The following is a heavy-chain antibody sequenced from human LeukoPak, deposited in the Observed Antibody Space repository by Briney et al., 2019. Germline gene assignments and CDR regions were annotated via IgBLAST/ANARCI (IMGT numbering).Heavy chain of an antibody. D-gene: IGHD1-26*01. CDR3: ARDQWELRGYFDY. Sequence: AGGSLRLSCAASGFTFSSYAMSWVRQAPGKGLEWVSAISGSGGSTYYADSVKGRFTISRDNSKNTLYLQMNSLRAEDTAVYYCARDQWELRGYFDYWGQGTLVTVSS. V-gene: IGHV3-23*01. CDR2: ISGSGGST. CDR1: GFTFSSYA. J-gene: IGHJ4*02.